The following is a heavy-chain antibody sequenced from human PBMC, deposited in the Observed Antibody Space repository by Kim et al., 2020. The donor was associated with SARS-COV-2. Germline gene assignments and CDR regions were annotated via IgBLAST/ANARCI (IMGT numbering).Heavy chain of an antibody. CDR3: ARDYRIDYYDSSGWPEGWFDP. CDR2: ISAYNGNT. D-gene: IGHD3-22*01. CDR1: GYTFTSYG. V-gene: IGHV1-18*01. Sequence: ASVKVSCKASGYTFTSYGISWVRQAPGQGLEWMGWISAYNGNTNYAQKLQGRVTMTTDTSTSTAYMEPRSLRSDDTAVYYCARDYRIDYYDSSGWPEGWFDPWGQGTLVTVSS. J-gene: IGHJ5*02.